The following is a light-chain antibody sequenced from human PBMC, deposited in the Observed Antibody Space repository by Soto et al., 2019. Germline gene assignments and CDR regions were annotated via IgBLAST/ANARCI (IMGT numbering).Light chain of an antibody. Sequence: LAQCTATLSVSIGKRATLSCMASQSIPPNMAWYRQKPGQAPRLVIYGASSRATGIPDRFGGGGSGTFFTLTISRLEPEDFAVYYCQQYGSSPGTYDQGTKVDI. CDR3: QQYGSSPGT. V-gene: IGKV3-20*01. CDR2: GAS. J-gene: IGKJ1*01. CDR1: QSIPPN.